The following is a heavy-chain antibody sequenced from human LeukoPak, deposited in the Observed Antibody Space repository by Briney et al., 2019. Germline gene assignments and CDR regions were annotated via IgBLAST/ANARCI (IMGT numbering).Heavy chain of an antibody. CDR1: GGSFSGYY. V-gene: IGHV4-34*01. J-gene: IGHJ4*02. CDR3: AVRRTGGYFDY. Sequence: SETLSLTCAVYGGSFSGYYWSWIRQPPGKGLEWIGEINHSGSTNYNPSLKSRVTISVDTSKNQFSLKLSSVTAADTAVYYCAVRRTGGYFDYWGQGTLATVSS. D-gene: IGHD1-26*01. CDR2: INHSGST.